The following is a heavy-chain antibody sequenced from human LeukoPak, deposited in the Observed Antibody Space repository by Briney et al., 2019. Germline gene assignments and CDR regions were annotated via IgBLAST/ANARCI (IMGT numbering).Heavy chain of an antibody. V-gene: IGHV1-2*02. CDR3: AREGWLDYYYYMDV. CDR2: INPNSGGT. J-gene: IGHJ6*03. Sequence: AAVKVSCKASGYTFTGYYMHWVRQAPGQGLEWMGWINPNSGGTNYAQKFQRRVNMTSDTSISTAYMELSRLRSDDTAVYYCAREGWLDYYYYMDVWGKGTTVTVSS. CDR1: GYTFTGYY. D-gene: IGHD6-19*01.